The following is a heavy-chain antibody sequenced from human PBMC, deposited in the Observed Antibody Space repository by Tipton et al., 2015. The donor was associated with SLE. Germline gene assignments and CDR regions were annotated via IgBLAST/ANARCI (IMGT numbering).Heavy chain of an antibody. J-gene: IGHJ4*02. CDR1: GLTFSSYS. Sequence: SLRLSCSASGLTFSSYSMSWVRQAPGKGLEWVSDISGSGGSTYYADSVKGRFTISRDKSKNTLYLQMNSLRAEDTAVYYCAKGNLGSYYDYWGQGTLVTVSS. D-gene: IGHD3-16*01. V-gene: IGHV3-23*01. CDR3: AKGNLGSYYDY. CDR2: ISGSGGST.